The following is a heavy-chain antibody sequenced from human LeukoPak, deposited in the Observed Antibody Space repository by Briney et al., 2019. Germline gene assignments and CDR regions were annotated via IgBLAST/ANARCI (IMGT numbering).Heavy chain of an antibody. CDR3: ARGSGAFLNY. Sequence: SETLSLTCTVSGGSISSSNYYWGWIRQPPGKGLEWIGNIFYSGSTYYNPSLKSRVTISVDTSKNQFSLKLSSVTAADTAVYFCARGSGAFLNYWGQGTLVTVSS. CDR2: IFYSGST. D-gene: IGHD2/OR15-2a*01. J-gene: IGHJ4*02. V-gene: IGHV4-39*01. CDR1: GGSISSSNYY.